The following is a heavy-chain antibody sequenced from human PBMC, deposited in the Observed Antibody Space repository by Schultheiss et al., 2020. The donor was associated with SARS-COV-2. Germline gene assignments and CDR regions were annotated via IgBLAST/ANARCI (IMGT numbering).Heavy chain of an antibody. V-gene: IGHV3-7*03. J-gene: IGHJ4*02. Sequence: GESLKISCAASGFTFSNAWMSWVRQAPGKGLEWVANIKADGSDKYYVDSVKGRFTISRDNAKNSLFLQINSLRAEDTAVYYCARVRASVNFDYWGQGTLVTVSS. CDR1: GFTFSNAW. CDR3: ARVRASVNFDY. D-gene: IGHD1-26*01. CDR2: IKADGSDK.